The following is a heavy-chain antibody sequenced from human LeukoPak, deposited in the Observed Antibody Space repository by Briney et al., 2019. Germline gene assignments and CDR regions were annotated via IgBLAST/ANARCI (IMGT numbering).Heavy chain of an antibody. CDR1: GYTFTGYY. D-gene: IGHD6-19*01. CDR2: MNPNSGNT. CDR3: ARTSGWSHYMDV. J-gene: IGHJ6*03. Sequence: GASVKVSCKASGYTFTGYYMHWVRQATGQGLEWMGWMNPNSGNTGYAQKFQGRVTMTRNTSISTAYMELSSLRSEDTAVYYCARTSGWSHYMDVWGKGTTVTVSS. V-gene: IGHV1-8*02.